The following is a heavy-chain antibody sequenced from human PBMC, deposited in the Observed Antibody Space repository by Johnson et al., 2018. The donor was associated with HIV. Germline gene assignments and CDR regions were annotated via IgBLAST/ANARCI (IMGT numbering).Heavy chain of an antibody. CDR3: ARHGTTVVTRGAFDI. J-gene: IGHJ3*02. CDR2: IYSGGST. Sequence: MLLVESGGGLVQPGGSLRLSCAASGFTVSSNYMSWVRQAPWKGLEWVSVIYSGGSTYYADSVKGRFTISRDNSKNTLYLQMNSLRAEDTAVYYCARHGTTVVTRGAFDIWGQGTMVTVSS. V-gene: IGHV3-66*02. CDR1: GFTVSSNY. D-gene: IGHD4-23*01.